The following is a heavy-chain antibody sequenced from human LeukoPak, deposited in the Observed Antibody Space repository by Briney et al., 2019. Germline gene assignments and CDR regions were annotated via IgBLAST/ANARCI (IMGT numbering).Heavy chain of an antibody. D-gene: IGHD3-3*01. CDR2: IYYSGST. J-gene: IGHJ5*02. Sequence: SETLSLTCTVSGGSISSYYWSWIRQPPGKGLEWIGYIYYSGSTNYNPSLKSRVTISVDTSKNQSSLKLSSVTAADTAVYYCAREKVGDFWSGPFDPWGQGTLVTVSS. CDR3: AREKVGDFWSGPFDP. V-gene: IGHV4-59*01. CDR1: GGSISSYY.